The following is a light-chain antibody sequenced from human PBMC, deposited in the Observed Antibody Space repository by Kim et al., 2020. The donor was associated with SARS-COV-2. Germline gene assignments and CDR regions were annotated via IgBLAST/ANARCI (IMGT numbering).Light chain of an antibody. J-gene: IGLJ3*02. Sequence: GDAGTSPGTRSSGSFASRYVQWFHQRPGSAPTTVIFEDYQRPSGVPDRFSGSVDSSSNSASLTISGLKTEDEGDYYCQSYDDTNVVFGGGTQLTVL. CDR1: SGSFASRY. CDR2: EDY. V-gene: IGLV6-57*03. CDR3: QSYDDTNVV.